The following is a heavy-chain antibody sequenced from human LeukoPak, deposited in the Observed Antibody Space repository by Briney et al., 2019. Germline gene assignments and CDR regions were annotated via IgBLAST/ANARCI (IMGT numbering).Heavy chain of an antibody. CDR1: GGTFSSYA. CDR2: IIPIFGTA. Sequence: GASVKVSCKASGGTFSSYAISWVRQAPGQGLEWMGGIIPIFGTANYAQKFQGRVTITADESTSTAYMELSSLRSEDTAVYYCARDPIFGVVTYLDYWGQGTLVTVSS. J-gene: IGHJ4*02. CDR3: ARDPIFGVVTYLDY. D-gene: IGHD3-3*01. V-gene: IGHV1-69*13.